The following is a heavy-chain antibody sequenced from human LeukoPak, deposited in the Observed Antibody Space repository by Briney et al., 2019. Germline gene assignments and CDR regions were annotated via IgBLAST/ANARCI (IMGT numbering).Heavy chain of an antibody. CDR1: GGSISSSSYY. Sequence: SETLSLTCSVSGGSISSSSYYWGWLRQPPGKGLEWIGSVYYSVTTYYNPSLKSRVTISVATSRNQFSLSLTSVTVADTAVYFCARDSYGSGSNHDYWGQGILVTVSS. V-gene: IGHV4-39*07. J-gene: IGHJ4*02. CDR3: ARDSYGSGSNHDY. D-gene: IGHD3-10*01. CDR2: VYYSVTT.